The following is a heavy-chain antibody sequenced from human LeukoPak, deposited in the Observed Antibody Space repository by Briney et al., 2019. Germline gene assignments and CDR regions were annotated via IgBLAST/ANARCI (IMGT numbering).Heavy chain of an antibody. J-gene: IGHJ1*01. CDR1: GYTLTELS. D-gene: IGHD1-26*01. CDR2: FDPGDGET. V-gene: IGHV1-24*01. CDR3: ATGWGWEPTENEYFQH. Sequence: ASVKVSCKVSGYTLTELSMHWVRQAPGKGLEWMGGFDPGDGETIYAQKFQGRVTMTEDTSTDTAYMELSSLRSEDTAVYYCATGWGWEPTENEYFQHWGQGTLVTVSS.